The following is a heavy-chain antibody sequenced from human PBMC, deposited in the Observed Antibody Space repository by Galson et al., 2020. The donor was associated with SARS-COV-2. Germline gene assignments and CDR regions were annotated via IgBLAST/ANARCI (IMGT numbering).Heavy chain of an antibody. CDR2: ISAYNGNT. Sequence: ASVKVSCKASGYTFTSYGISWVRQAPGQGLEWMGWISAYNGNTNYAQKLQGRVTMTTDTSTSTAYMELRSLRSDDTAVYYCVRDSAYYDFWSGYPTPYGMVVWGQGTTVTVSS. V-gene: IGHV1-18*04. J-gene: IGHJ6*02. CDR1: GYTFTSYG. D-gene: IGHD3-3*01. CDR3: VRDSAYYDFWSGYPTPYGMVV.